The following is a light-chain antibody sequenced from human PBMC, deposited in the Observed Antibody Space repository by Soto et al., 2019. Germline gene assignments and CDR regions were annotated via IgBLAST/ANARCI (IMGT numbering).Light chain of an antibody. Sequence: QSAPTQPASVSGSPGQSITISCTGTSSDVGSYNCASWYQQHPGKAPKLIIYDVSNRPSGVSYRFSGSKSGNTASLTISGLQAEDEAAYYCSSCTSSKTFVFGTGTKVTVL. V-gene: IGLV2-14*03. CDR3: SSCTSSKTFV. CDR2: DVS. CDR1: SSDVGSYNC. J-gene: IGLJ1*01.